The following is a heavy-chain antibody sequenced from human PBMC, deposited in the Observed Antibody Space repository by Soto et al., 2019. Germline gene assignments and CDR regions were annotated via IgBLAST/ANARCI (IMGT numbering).Heavy chain of an antibody. CDR3: ARGEQYSGRIFDY. V-gene: IGHV6-1*01. CDR2: TYYRSKWYN. J-gene: IGHJ4*02. Sequence: QVQLQQSGPGLVKPSQTLSVTCGISGDSVSSNSAAWNWLRQSPSRGLEWLGRTYYRSKWYNDYAVTVDSRITINPDTSKNHFSLQLNVVTSEDTAVYFCARGEQYSGRIFDYWGQGTLVTASS. CDR1: GDSVSSNSAA. D-gene: IGHD1-26*01.